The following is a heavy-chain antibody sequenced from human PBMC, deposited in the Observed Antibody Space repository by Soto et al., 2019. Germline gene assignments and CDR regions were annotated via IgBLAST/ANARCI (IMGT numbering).Heavy chain of an antibody. CDR2: IYHSGST. D-gene: IGHD6-6*01. Sequence: SETLSLTCAVSGYSISSGYYWGWIRQPPGKGLEWIGSIYHSGSTYYNPSLKSRVTISVDTSKNQFSLKLSSVTAADTAVYYCARDTGYSGSPWGQGTLVTVSS. CDR3: ARDTGYSGSP. J-gene: IGHJ5*02. CDR1: GYSISSGYY. V-gene: IGHV4-38-2*02.